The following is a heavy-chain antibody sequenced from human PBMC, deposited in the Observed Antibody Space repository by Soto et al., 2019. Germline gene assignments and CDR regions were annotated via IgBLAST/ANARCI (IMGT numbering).Heavy chain of an antibody. D-gene: IGHD1-26*01. CDR1: GYTFTGDY. CDR2: INPKSGYT. V-gene: IGHV1-2*02. CDR3: ARYTGSNSLFDS. Sequence: QVQLVQSGAEVKKPGASVSVSCKASGYTFTGDYLHWVRQAPGQGLEWIAWINPKSGYTKSAQKFQARVTLTRDTSISTAYMELRSLRSEDTAVYFCARYTGSNSLFDSWGQGTLVTVSS. J-gene: IGHJ4*02.